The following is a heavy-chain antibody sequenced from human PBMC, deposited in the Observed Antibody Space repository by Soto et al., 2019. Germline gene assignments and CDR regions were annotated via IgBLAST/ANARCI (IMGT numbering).Heavy chain of an antibody. Sequence: EVQLLESGGGLVQPGGSLRLSCAASGFTFSSYAMSWVRQAPGKGLEWVSAISGSGGSTYYADSVKGRFTISRDNSKNTLYLQMNSLRAEDTAVYYCAKSRWNCSGGSCYFLDYWGQGTLVTVS. CDR1: GFTFSSYA. CDR3: AKSRWNCSGGSCYFLDY. D-gene: IGHD2-15*01. CDR2: ISGSGGST. V-gene: IGHV3-23*01. J-gene: IGHJ4*02.